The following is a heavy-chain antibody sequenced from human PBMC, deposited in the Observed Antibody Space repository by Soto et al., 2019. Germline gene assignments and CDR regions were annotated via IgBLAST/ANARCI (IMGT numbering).Heavy chain of an antibody. CDR3: ARDKAGEFCTSTSCLYYFDY. J-gene: IGHJ4*02. V-gene: IGHV3-23*01. CDR1: GLTFSSYA. D-gene: IGHD2-2*01. Sequence: EVQLLESGGGLVQPGGSRRLSCAASGLTFSSYAMNWVRQAPGKGLEWVSTISNSGSTYYADSVKGRFTISRDNSKNTLYLQMNSLRAEDTAVYYCARDKAGEFCTSTSCLYYFDYWGQGTLVTVSS. CDR2: ISNSGST.